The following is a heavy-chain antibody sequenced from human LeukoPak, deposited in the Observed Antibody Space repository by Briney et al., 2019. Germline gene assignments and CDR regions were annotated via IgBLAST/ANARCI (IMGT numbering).Heavy chain of an antibody. CDR2: IKRDGSEK. D-gene: IGHD4-17*01. V-gene: IGHV3-7*04. Sequence: GGSLRLSCAASGSTFSSYWMSWVRQAPGKGLEWVANIKRDGSEKYYVDSVKGRFTISRDNAKNSLYLQMNSLRAEEAAVYYCARGYGDSIHFDYWGQGTLVTVSS. CDR3: ARGYGDSIHFDY. J-gene: IGHJ4*02. CDR1: GSTFSSYW.